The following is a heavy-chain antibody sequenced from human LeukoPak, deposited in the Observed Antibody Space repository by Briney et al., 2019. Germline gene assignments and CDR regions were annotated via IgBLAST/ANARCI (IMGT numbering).Heavy chain of an antibody. Sequence: GGSLRLSCAASEFTFSDHMSWIRQAPGKGLEWVSYISSSGSTIYYADSVKGRFTISRDNARNSLYLQMNSLRAEDTAVYYCAELGITMIGGVWGKGTTVTISS. V-gene: IGHV3-11*04. CDR1: EFTFSDH. CDR2: ISSSGSTI. D-gene: IGHD3-10*02. CDR3: AELGITMIGGV. J-gene: IGHJ6*04.